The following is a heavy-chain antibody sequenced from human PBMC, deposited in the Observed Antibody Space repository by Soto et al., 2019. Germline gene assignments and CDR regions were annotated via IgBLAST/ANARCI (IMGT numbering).Heavy chain of an antibody. CDR3: AKVSYDYVWGTYPYCFDY. CDR1: GFPFSSYA. CDR2: ISGSDGTT. J-gene: IGHJ4*02. Sequence: DVQLLESGGGLVQPGGSLRLSCAASGFPFSSYAMSWVRQAPGKGLGWVSGISGSDGTTNYADSVKGRFTISRVNSKNTVYLQMDSLRAEDTAVYYCAKVSYDYVWGTYPYCFDYWGQGSLVTVSS. V-gene: IGHV3-23*01. D-gene: IGHD3-16*02.